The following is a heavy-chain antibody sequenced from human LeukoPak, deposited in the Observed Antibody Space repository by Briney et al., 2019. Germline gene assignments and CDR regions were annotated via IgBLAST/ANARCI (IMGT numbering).Heavy chain of an antibody. CDR1: GGSISSYY. V-gene: IGHV4-59*12. CDR3: ARGSQELPFDY. CDR2: IYYSGST. J-gene: IGHJ4*02. Sequence: SETLSLTCTVSGGSISSYYWSWIRQPPGKGLEWIGYIYYSGSTYYNPSLKSRVTTSVDRSKNQFSLKLSSVTAADTAVYYCARGSQELPFDYWGQGTLVTVSS. D-gene: IGHD1-26*01.